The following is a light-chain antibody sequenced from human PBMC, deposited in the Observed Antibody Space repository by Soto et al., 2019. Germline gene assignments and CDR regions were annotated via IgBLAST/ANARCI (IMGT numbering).Light chain of an antibody. CDR3: QQYYSYPLT. Sequence: DIQLTQSPSFLSASVGDRVTITCRASQGISSYLAWYQQKPGKAPKLLIYAASTLQSGVPSSFSGSGSGTDFTLTISCLQSEDFATYYCQQYYSYPLTFGGGTKVDI. V-gene: IGKV1-9*01. CDR1: QGISSY. J-gene: IGKJ4*01. CDR2: AAS.